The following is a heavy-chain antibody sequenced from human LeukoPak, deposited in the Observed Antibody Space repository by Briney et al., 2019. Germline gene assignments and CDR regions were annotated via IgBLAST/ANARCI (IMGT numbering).Heavy chain of an antibody. V-gene: IGHV3-48*02. CDR3: ARDLWYYYGSDIDALDI. J-gene: IGHJ3*02. CDR1: GFTFSNYN. CDR2: ISSSSSTI. D-gene: IGHD3-10*01. Sequence: GGSLRLSCAASGFTFSNYNMNWVRQAPGKGLEWVSYISSSSSTIYYADSVRGRFTISRDNAKNSLYLQMNSLRDEDTAVYYCARDLWYYYGSDIDALDIWGQGTMVTVSA.